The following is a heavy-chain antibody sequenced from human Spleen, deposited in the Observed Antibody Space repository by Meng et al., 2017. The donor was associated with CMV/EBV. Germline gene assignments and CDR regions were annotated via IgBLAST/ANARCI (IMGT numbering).Heavy chain of an antibody. CDR2: VWDNGNRQ. Sequence: GESLKISCAASGFTFSNYGMHWVRQAPGKGLEWVAIVWDNGNRQYYADSVKGRFTISRDNSRNTLYLQMSSLRAEDTAVYYCAKDIRNMAGGDYWGQGTLVTVS. CDR1: GFTFSNYG. J-gene: IGHJ4*02. V-gene: IGHV3-33*06. D-gene: IGHD2-21*01. CDR3: AKDIRNMAGGDY.